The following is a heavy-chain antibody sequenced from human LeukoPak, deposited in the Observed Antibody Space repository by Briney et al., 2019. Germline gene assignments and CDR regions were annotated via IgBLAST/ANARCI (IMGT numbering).Heavy chain of an antibody. CDR2: IIPRLGTT. CDR3: AADGID. V-gene: IGHV1-69*05. Sequence: SVKVSCKASGGTFNSYAINWVRQAPGQGLEWMGGIIPRLGTTKYIEKFQGRITITTDESTTTAYMELTSLRSEDTAVYYCAADGIDWGQGTLVTVSS. D-gene: IGHD2-21*01. J-gene: IGHJ4*02. CDR1: GGTFNSYA.